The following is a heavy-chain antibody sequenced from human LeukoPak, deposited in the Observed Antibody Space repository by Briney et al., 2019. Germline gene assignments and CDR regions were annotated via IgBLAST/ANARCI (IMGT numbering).Heavy chain of an antibody. D-gene: IGHD3-10*01. CDR1: GYTFTSYY. Sequence: ASVKVSFKASGYTFTSYYIHWVRQAPGQGLEWMGIINPSGGSTTYAQKFQGRVTITADESTSTAYMELSSLRSEDTAVYYCANGTAGGLRNYNYYYYGMDVWGQGTTVTVSS. CDR2: INPSGGST. CDR3: ANGTAGGLRNYNYYYYGMDV. V-gene: IGHV1-46*01. J-gene: IGHJ6*02.